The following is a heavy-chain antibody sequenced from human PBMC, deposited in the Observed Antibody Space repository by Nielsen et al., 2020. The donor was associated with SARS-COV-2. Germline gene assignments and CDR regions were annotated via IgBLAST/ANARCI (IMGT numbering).Heavy chain of an antibody. CDR3: ARDGGIAVAGHGESY. V-gene: IGHV3-48*04. Sequence: GESLKISCAASGFTFSSYAMSWVRQAPGKGLEWVSYISSSGSTIYYADSVKGRFTISRDNAKNSLYLQMNSLRAEDTAVYYCARDGGIAVAGHGESYWGQGTLVTVSS. D-gene: IGHD6-19*01. CDR1: GFTFSSYA. CDR2: ISSSGSTI. J-gene: IGHJ4*02.